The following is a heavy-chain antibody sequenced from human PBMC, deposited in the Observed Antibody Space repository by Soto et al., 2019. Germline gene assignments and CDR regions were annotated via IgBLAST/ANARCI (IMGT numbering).Heavy chain of an antibody. CDR3: ARWGTTGGLDV. CDR1: GFTFRSYV. J-gene: IGHJ4*02. Sequence: QVQLVESGGGVVQPGTSLRLSCVGSGFTFRSYVIHWVRQAPGKGLEWVALTSYDGSNNFYGDSVKGRFTISRHNSRNTVEVEMDSLTFEGTALYYCARWGTTGGLDVWGQGTLVSVSS. D-gene: IGHD3-16*01. V-gene: IGHV3-33*05. CDR2: TSYDGSNN.